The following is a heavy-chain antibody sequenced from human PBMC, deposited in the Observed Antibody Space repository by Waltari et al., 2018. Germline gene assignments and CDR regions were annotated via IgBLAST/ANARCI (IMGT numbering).Heavy chain of an antibody. Sequence: VQLQESGPGLVKPSETLSLTCTVSGGSISSYYWSWIRQHPGKGLEWIGYIYYSGSTNYNPSLKSRVTISVDTSKNQFSLKLSSVTAADTAVYYCARGYYYGSGSYLRYFDLWGRGTLVTVSS. J-gene: IGHJ2*01. D-gene: IGHD3-10*01. CDR2: IYYSGST. V-gene: IGHV4-59*01. CDR1: GGSISSYY. CDR3: ARGYYYGSGSYLRYFDL.